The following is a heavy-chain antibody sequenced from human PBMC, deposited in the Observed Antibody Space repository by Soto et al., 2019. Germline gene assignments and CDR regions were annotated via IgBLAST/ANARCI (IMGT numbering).Heavy chain of an antibody. J-gene: IGHJ4*02. V-gene: IGHV3-21*01. CDR1: GFTFSSYS. D-gene: IGHD3-16*02. CDR2: ITNTGTYI. CDR3: ARWREGSYQFYYFDH. Sequence: EEQLVESGGGLVKPGGSMRLSCTASGFTFSSYSMIWVRQAPGKGLEWVSSITNTGTYIKYADSLKGRFTVSRDNAESSLYLQMSSLRADDTAVYFCARWREGSYQFYYFDHWGQGALVTVSS.